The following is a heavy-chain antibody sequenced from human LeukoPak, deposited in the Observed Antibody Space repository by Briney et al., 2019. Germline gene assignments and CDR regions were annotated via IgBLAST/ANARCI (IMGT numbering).Heavy chain of an antibody. CDR3: ASLLEDY. J-gene: IGHJ4*02. CDR1: GFTFSSYG. CDR2: IYSGGST. Sequence: PGGSLRLSCAASGFTFSSYGMHWVRQAPGKGLEWVSVIYSGGSTYYADSVKGRFTISRDNSKNTLYLQMNSLRAEDTAVYYCASLLEDYWGQGTLVTVSS. V-gene: IGHV3-66*01. D-gene: IGHD3-3*01.